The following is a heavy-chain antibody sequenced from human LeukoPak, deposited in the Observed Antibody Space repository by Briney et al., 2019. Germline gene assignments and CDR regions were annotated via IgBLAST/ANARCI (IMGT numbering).Heavy chain of an antibody. CDR1: GFTFRRHG. CDR3: SCDGAYGSGSSPPYYYYMDV. CDR2: IGYDGSNK. D-gene: IGHD3-10*01. Sequence: GGSLRLSCAASGFTFRRHGMHWVRQAPGKGLEWVTFIGYDGSNKYFADAVKGRFTISRDNPKNTLYLEMNSLRVEDTAVYYCSCDGAYGSGSSPPYYYYMDVWGKGTTVTVSS. V-gene: IGHV3-30*02. J-gene: IGHJ6*03.